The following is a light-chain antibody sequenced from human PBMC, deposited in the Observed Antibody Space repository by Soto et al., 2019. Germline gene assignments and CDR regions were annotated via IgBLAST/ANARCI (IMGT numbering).Light chain of an antibody. CDR3: QQYGGSPQT. J-gene: IGKJ1*01. CDR2: VAS. CDR1: QSVSNY. Sequence: EIVLTQSPGTLSLSPGERATLSCRASQSVSNYLAWYQQKPGQAPRRLIYVASSRATGIPDRFSGSGSGTDCTLTISRLEPEDFAVYYCQQYGGSPQTFGQGTKVEIK. V-gene: IGKV3-20*01.